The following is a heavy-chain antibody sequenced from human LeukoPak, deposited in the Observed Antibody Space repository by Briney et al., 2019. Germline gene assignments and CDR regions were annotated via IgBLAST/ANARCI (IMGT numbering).Heavy chain of an antibody. CDR1: GGSFSSYS. CDR2: VIEKGNA. Sequence: SETLSLTCALYGGSFSSYSWSWTWIRQTPEKGLEWIGEVIEKGNANYNPSLKSRVTIDLDTSKNQFSLKLTSMTAADTAMYYCARGYYPPRWYFDLWGRGTLVTVS. D-gene: IGHD3-10*01. J-gene: IGHJ2*01. V-gene: IGHV4-34*01. CDR3: ARGYYPPRWYFDL.